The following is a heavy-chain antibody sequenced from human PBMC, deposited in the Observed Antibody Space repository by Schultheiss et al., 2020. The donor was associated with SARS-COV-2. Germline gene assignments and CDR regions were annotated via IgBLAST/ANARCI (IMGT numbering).Heavy chain of an antibody. V-gene: IGHV3-33*08. CDR1: GFTFSSYA. CDR2: IWYDGSYK. Sequence: GESLKISCAASGFTFSSYAMHWVRQAPGKGLEWVAVIWYDGSYKYYADSVKGRFTISRDNSKNTLYLQMNSLRVEDTAVYYCARDKGGGYNNYIDYWGQGTLVTVSS. J-gene: IGHJ4*02. D-gene: IGHD5-24*01. CDR3: ARDKGGGYNNYIDY.